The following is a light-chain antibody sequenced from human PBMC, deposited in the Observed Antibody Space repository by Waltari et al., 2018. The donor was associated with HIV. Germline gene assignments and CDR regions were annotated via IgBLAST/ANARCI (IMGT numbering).Light chain of an antibody. J-gene: IGKJ3*01. CDR2: AAS. CDR1: QSLSVD. Sequence: DIQLTQPPSSLSASVVDRVTITSRSSQSLSVDLNWYQQKPGKAPKLLMFAASSLQSGVRSRFSGSGSGTDFTLTITGLQPEDFASYYCQQSFSTPFPFGPGTRVDVK. V-gene: IGKV1-39*01. CDR3: QQSFSTPFP.